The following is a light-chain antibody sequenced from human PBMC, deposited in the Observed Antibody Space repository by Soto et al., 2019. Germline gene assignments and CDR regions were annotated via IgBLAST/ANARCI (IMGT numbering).Light chain of an antibody. CDR2: ATS. CDR3: QQANSFPYT. J-gene: IGKJ2*01. V-gene: IGKV1-12*01. CDR1: QVISSW. Sequence: DIQMTQSPSSVSASVGDRVTITCRATQVISSWLAWYQQKPGKAPKLLIYATSNLQSGVPSRFSGSGSGTDFTLTITSLQPEDFATDYCQQANSFPYTFGQGTKLEIK.